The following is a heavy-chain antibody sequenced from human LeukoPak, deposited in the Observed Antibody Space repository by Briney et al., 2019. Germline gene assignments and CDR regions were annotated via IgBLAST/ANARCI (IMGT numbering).Heavy chain of an antibody. CDR2: INTDGSTT. CDR3: ARGYYDSSGYRAGMDV. J-gene: IGHJ6*02. Sequence: PGGSLRLSCAASGFTFSSYWMHWVRQAPGKGLVWVSRINTDGSTTSYADSVKGRFTISGDNAKNTLYLQMNSLRAEDTAVYYCARGYYDSSGYRAGMDVWGQGTTVTVSS. D-gene: IGHD3-22*01. V-gene: IGHV3-74*01. CDR1: GFTFSSYW.